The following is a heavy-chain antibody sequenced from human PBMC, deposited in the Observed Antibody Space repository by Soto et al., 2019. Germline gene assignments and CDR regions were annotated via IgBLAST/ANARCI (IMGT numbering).Heavy chain of an antibody. CDR3: ARDSTTSCFDY. CDR2: IREDGGEK. V-gene: IGHV3-7*01. J-gene: IGHJ4*02. Sequence: PGGSLRLSCAVSGFTFSNYAMSWVRQAPGKGLEWVATIREDGGEKYYVDSVKGRVTISRDNAKNSLYLQMNSLRAEDTAVYYCARDSTTSCFDYWGLGTLVTVSS. CDR1: GFTFSNYA. D-gene: IGHD2-2*01.